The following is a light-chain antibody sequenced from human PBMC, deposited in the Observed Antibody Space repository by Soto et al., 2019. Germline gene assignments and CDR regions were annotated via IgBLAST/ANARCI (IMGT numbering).Light chain of an antibody. Sequence: DIQLTQSPSFLSASVGDRFIITCRASHDISSYLAWYQQKPGEAPKLLIYAASTLTSGVPSRFNGSRSGTEFPLTVSSLQPKDFAAYYCQQLNSYPRTFGGGTKVEIK. V-gene: IGKV1-9*01. J-gene: IGKJ4*01. CDR3: QQLNSYPRT. CDR2: AAS. CDR1: HDISSY.